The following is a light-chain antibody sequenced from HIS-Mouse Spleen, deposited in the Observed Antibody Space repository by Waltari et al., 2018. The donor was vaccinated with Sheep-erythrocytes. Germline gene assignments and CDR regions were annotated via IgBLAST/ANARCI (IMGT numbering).Light chain of an antibody. CDR2: YGD. V-gene: IGLV2-14*02. Sequence: QSALTQPASVSGSPGQSITISCTASSTDVWSYNLISWYQQLPGKAPKLRIYYGDLLPSGVSDRFSGSKSGTSASLAISGLQSEDEADYYCCSYAGSYNHVFATGTKVTVL. CDR3: CSYAGSYNHV. CDR1: STDVWSYNL. J-gene: IGLJ1*01.